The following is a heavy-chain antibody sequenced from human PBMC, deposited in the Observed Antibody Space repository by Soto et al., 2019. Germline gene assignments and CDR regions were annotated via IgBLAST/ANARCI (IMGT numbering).Heavy chain of an antibody. V-gene: IGHV1-18*01. D-gene: IGHD3-3*01. CDR2: ISGNNGNM. J-gene: IGHJ4*02. CDR1: GYTFSSYY. Sequence: QVPLVQSGAEVKKPGASVKVSCKASGYTFSSYYFSWVRRAPGQGLEWMGWISGNNGNMNYAQKCQGRLTMTTDTSTGTAYMELRSLRTDDTVVYYWARFWRGCLSDYWGPGTLVTVSS. CDR3: ARFWRGCLSDY.